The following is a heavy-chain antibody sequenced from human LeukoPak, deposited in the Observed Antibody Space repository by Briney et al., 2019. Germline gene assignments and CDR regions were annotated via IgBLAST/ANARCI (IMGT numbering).Heavy chain of an antibody. CDR3: ARHPYSGSYHFDY. V-gene: IGHV1-2*02. Sequence: ASVQVSCQASGYTFTGYYIHWVRQPPGQGLEWMGWINSNSCGTNSAQKFRGRLTLTRDRSINKAYVERSRLISDDTAVYYYARHPYSGSYHFDYWGQGTLVTVS. J-gene: IGHJ4*02. CDR2: INSNSCGT. CDR1: GYTFTGYY. D-gene: IGHD1-26*01.